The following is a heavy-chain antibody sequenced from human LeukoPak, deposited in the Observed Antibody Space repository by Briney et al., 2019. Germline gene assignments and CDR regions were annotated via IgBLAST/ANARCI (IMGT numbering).Heavy chain of an antibody. V-gene: IGHV3-20*04. CDR2: INWNGGST. Sequence: GGSLRLSCAASGFTFDDYGMSWVRPAPGEGLEWVSGINWNGGSTSYADSVMGRFTISRDNARASLYLQMNSPRAEDTALYYCARELRAPRGYYMDVWGKGTTVTVSS. CDR3: ARELRAPRGYYMDV. CDR1: GFTFDDYG. J-gene: IGHJ6*03.